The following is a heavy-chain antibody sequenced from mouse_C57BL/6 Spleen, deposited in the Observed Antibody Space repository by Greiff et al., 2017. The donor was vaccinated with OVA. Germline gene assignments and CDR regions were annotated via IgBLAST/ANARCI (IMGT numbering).Heavy chain of an antibody. CDR2: IDPSDSYT. V-gene: IGHV1-69*01. CDR1: GYTFTNYW. Sequence: QVQLQQPGAELVMPGASVKLSCKASGYTFTNYWMHWVKQRPGQGLEWIGEIDPSDSYTNYNQKFKGKSTLTVDKSSSTAYMQLSSLTSEDSAVYYCARRLIYDGYYDYAMDYWGQGTSVTVSS. J-gene: IGHJ4*01. CDR3: ARRLIYDGYYDYAMDY. D-gene: IGHD2-3*01.